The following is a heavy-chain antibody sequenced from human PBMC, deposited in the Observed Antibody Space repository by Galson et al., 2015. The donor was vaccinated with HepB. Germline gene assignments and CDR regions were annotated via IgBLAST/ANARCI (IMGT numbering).Heavy chain of an antibody. CDR3: VLFSGGYPPLRADF. D-gene: IGHD3-3*01. J-gene: IGHJ4*02. CDR1: GYTFTRYY. CDR2: IDPRGGTT. V-gene: IGHV1-46*01. Sequence: SVKVSCKASGYTFTRYYIHWERQAPGQGLEWMGVIDPRGGTTASAQKFQDRVSMTRDTSTSTVYMELSSLRSEDTAVYFCVLFSGGYPPLRADFWGRGTLVTVSS.